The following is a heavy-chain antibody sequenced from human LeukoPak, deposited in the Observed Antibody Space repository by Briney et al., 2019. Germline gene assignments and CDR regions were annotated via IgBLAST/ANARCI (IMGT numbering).Heavy chain of an antibody. Sequence: PGXXLXLSCAASGFTFSDHYMDWVRQAPGEGLEWVGRTRNKANSYTTEYAASVKGRFTISRDDSKKSLYLQMNSLKTEDTAIYYCTAAFYYSPTYYLDNWGQGTLVSVSS. J-gene: IGHJ4*02. D-gene: IGHD2/OR15-2a*01. V-gene: IGHV3-72*01. CDR1: GFTFSDHY. CDR3: TAAFYYSPTYYLDN. CDR2: TRNKANSYTT.